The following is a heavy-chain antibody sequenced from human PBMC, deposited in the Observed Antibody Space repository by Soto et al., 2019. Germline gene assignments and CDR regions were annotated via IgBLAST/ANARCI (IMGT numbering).Heavy chain of an antibody. D-gene: IGHD1-26*01. CDR2: IKSKTDGGTT. J-gene: IGHJ4*02. CDR3: TTDGSYFLYYSFDY. V-gene: IGHV3-15*01. Sequence: GGSLRLSCAASGFTFSNAWMSWVRQAPGKGLEWVGRIKSKTDGGTTDYAAPVKGRFTISRDDSKNTLYLQMNSLKTEDTAVYYCTTDGSYFLYYSFDYWGQGTLVTVSS. CDR1: GFTFSNAW.